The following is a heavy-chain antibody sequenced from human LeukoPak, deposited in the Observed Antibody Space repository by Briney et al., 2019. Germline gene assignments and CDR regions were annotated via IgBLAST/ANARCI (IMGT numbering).Heavy chain of an antibody. CDR1: GYTFTGYY. CDR3: AREAYSGSYYRWFDP. V-gene: IGHV1-2*02. D-gene: IGHD1-26*01. J-gene: IGHJ5*02. Sequence: ASVKVSCKASGYTFTGYYMHWVRRAPGQGLEWMGWIIPNSGGTNYAQKFQGRVTMTRDTSISTAYMELSRLRSDDTAVYYCAREAYSGSYYRWFDPWGQGTLVTVSS. CDR2: IIPNSGGT.